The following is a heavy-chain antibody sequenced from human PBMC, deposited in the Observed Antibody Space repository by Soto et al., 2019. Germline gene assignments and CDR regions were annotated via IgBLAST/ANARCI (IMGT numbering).Heavy chain of an antibody. Sequence: PGGSLRLSCAASGFTFSSYWMHWVRQTPEKGLVWVSHINTDGSTTTYADSVKGRFTISRDNAKNTLFLHMNSLRAEDTAVYYCDRGYSSIGYNWFDPWGRETLVNVSS. V-gene: IGHV3-74*01. J-gene: IGHJ5*02. CDR2: INTDGSTT. CDR1: GFTFSSYW. CDR3: DRGYSSIGYNWFDP. D-gene: IGHD6-13*01.